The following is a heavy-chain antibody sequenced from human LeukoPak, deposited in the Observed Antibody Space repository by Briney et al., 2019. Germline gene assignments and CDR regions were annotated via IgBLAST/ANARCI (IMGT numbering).Heavy chain of an antibody. V-gene: IGHV3-23*01. CDR3: AKANEWELLLDFDY. J-gene: IGHJ4*02. Sequence: GGSLRLSCAASGFTFSSYAMSWVRQAPGKGLEWVSAISGSGGSTYYADSVKGRSTISRDNSKNTLYLQMNSLRAEDTAVYYCAKANEWELLLDFDYWGQGTLVTVSS. D-gene: IGHD1-26*01. CDR2: ISGSGGST. CDR1: GFTFSSYA.